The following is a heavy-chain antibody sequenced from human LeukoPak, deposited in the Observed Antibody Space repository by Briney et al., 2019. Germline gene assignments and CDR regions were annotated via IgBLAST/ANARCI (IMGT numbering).Heavy chain of an antibody. V-gene: IGHV1-2*02. J-gene: IGHJ1*01. Sequence: ASVKVSCKASGYTFTDYLINWVRQAPEQGLEWMGWINPNSGGTYYAQKFQGRVTMTRDTSISTTYMELSRLTSDDTAVYYCARGDYAEHFQHWGQGTLVTVSS. CDR2: INPNSGGT. CDR1: GYTFTDYL. D-gene: IGHD4-17*01. CDR3: ARGDYAEHFQH.